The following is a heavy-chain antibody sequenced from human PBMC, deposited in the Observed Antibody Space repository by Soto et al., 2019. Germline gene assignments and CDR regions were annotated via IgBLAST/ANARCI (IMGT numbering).Heavy chain of an antibody. CDR1: GGTFSTYG. J-gene: IGHJ4*02. V-gene: IGHV1-69*01. CDR3: ARVMRVYAIRGDLDY. Sequence: QVQLVQSGAEVKKPGSSVKVSCKTSGGTFSTYGINWVRQAPGQGLEWVGGIIPISGTASYAQRFQGRVTITTGESTSTAYMELSSLRSEDTAVYYCARVMRVYAIRGDLDYWGQGTLVTVSS. D-gene: IGHD2-8*01. CDR2: IIPISGTA.